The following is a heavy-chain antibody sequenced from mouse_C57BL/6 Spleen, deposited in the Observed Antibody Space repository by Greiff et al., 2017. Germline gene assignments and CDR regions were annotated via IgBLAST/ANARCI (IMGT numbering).Heavy chain of an antibody. Sequence: VQLQQSGPELVKPGASVKISCKASGYTFTDYYMNWVKQSHGKSLEWIGDINPNNGGTSYNQKFKGKATLTVDKSSSTAYMELRSLTSEDSAVYYCAKNYDYDGNFDYWGQGTTLTVSS. J-gene: IGHJ2*01. CDR1: GYTFTDYY. D-gene: IGHD2-4*01. V-gene: IGHV1-26*01. CDR3: AKNYDYDGNFDY. CDR2: INPNNGGT.